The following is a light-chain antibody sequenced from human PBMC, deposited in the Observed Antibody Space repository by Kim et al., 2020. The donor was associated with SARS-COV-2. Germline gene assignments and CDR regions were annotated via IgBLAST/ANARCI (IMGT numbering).Light chain of an antibody. V-gene: IGLV3-21*01. CDR2: QDT. J-gene: IGLJ2*01. CDR1: NIGSKS. CDR3: QAWDSRTYVV. Sequence: SYELTQPPSVSVAPGKTARITCGGNNIGSKSVHWYQQKPGQAPVLVIYQDTKRPSGIPERFSGSNSGNTATLTISGTQAMDEADYYCQAWDSRTYVVFGGGTQLTVL.